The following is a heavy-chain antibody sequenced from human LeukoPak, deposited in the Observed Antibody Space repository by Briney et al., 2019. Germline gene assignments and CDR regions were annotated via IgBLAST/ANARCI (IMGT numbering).Heavy chain of an antibody. Sequence: SGTLSLTCSVSGGSISSSHWWSWVRLPPGKGLEWIGEIYHSGSTNYNPSLKSRVTISVDKSKNQISLELYSVTAADTAVYYCAREIAVVFDYWGQGTLVTVSS. V-gene: IGHV4-4*02. CDR3: AREIAVVFDY. CDR2: IYHSGST. D-gene: IGHD6-19*01. CDR1: GGSISSSHW. J-gene: IGHJ4*02.